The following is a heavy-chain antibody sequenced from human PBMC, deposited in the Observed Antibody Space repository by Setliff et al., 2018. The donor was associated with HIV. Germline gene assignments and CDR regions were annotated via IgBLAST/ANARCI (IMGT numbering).Heavy chain of an antibody. Sequence: PSETLSLTCTVSGGPISSGYYWGWIRQPPGKGLEWIGSIYHSGNTYYNPSLKSRVTISVDTSKNQFSLKLTSVTAADTAVYYCVRAKWGLPFDYWGRGTLVTVSS. D-gene: IGHD2-21*01. CDR3: VRAKWGLPFDY. CDR1: GGPISSGYY. J-gene: IGHJ4*02. CDR2: IYHSGNT. V-gene: IGHV4-38-2*02.